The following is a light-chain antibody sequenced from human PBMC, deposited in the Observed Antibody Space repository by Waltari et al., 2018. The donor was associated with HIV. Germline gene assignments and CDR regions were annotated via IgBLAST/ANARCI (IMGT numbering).Light chain of an antibody. CDR3: QQYDNWPRGT. CDR2: GAS. V-gene: IGKV3-15*01. CDR1: QSVSSS. Sequence: EIVMTQSPATLSVSPGERATLSCRASQSVSSSLAWYQQKPGQAPRLLIYGASTRATGIPARFSGSGSGTDFTLTISSLQSGDSAVYYCQQYDNWPRGTFGQGTNLEIK. J-gene: IGKJ2*01.